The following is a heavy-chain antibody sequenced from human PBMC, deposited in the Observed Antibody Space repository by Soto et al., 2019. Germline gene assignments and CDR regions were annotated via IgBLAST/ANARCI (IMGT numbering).Heavy chain of an antibody. CDR2: MNPNSGNT. Sequence: ASVKVSCKASGYTFTSHDINWVRQATGQGLEWMGWMNPNSGNTGYAQKFQGRVTMTRDTSISSAYLELSSLTSEDTAVYYCARGNQWLRLGSDYWGQGTLVTVSS. D-gene: IGHD5-12*01. V-gene: IGHV1-8*01. CDR3: ARGNQWLRLGSDY. J-gene: IGHJ4*02. CDR1: GYTFTSHD.